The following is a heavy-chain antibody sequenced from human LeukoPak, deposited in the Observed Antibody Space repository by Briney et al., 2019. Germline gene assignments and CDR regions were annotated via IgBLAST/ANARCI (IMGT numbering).Heavy chain of an antibody. Sequence: AGGSLRLSCAASGFNFCNAWMSWVRQAPGKGLEWVANIKQDGSEKYYVDSVKGRFTISRDNAKNSLYLQMNSLRAEDTAVYYCAREGRYYDSSGYYLGPLDAFDIWGQGTMVTVSS. V-gene: IGHV3-7*01. D-gene: IGHD3-22*01. J-gene: IGHJ3*02. CDR3: AREGRYYDSSGYYLGPLDAFDI. CDR2: IKQDGSEK. CDR1: GFNFCNAW.